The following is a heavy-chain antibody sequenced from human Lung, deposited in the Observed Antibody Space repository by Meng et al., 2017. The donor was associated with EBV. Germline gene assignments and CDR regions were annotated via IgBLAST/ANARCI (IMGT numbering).Heavy chain of an antibody. CDR3: ARAGYDSSGYYPQPFDY. CDR1: GDTLTSYA. CDR2: INAGNGNT. D-gene: IGHD3-22*01. J-gene: IGHJ4*02. Sequence: VQGGGEVKKPGYSGKVVCKASGDTLTSYAMHWVRQAPGQRFEWMGWINAGNGNTKYSQRFQGRVTITRDTSASTAYMELSSLRSEDTTVYYCARAGYDSSGYYPQPFDYWGQGTLVTVSS. V-gene: IGHV1-3*01.